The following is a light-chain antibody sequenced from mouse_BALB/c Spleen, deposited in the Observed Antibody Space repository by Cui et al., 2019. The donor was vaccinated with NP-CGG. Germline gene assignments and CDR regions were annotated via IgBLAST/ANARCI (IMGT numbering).Light chain of an antibody. V-gene: IGLV1*01. CDR2: GTN. CDR3: ALWYSNHWV. Sequence: QAVATQESALTTAPGETVTLTYRSSTGAVTTSNYANWVEEKPDDLFTGLIGGTNNRAPGVPARFSGSLIGDKAALTITGAQTEDEAKYFCALWYSNHWVFGGGTKLTVL. CDR1: TGAVTTSNY. J-gene: IGLJ1*01.